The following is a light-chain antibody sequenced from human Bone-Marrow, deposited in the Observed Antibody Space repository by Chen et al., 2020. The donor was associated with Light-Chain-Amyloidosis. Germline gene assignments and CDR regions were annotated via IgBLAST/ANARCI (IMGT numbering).Light chain of an antibody. CDR1: NIGSTS. J-gene: IGLJ3*02. CDR3: QVWDRSSDRPV. CDR2: DDS. Sequence: SYVLPQPSSVSVAPGQTATIARGGNNIGSTSLHWYQQTPGQAPLRVVYDDSDRPAGIPERLSGSNSGNTATLTISRVEAGDEADYYCQVWDRSSDRPVFGGGTKLTVL. V-gene: IGLV3-21*02.